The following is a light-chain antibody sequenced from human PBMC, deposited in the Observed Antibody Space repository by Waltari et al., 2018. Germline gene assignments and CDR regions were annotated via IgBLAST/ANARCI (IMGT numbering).Light chain of an antibody. V-gene: IGLV1-44*01. J-gene: IGLJ2*01. Sequence: QSVLTQPPSASGTPGQGGSISCSGSGSNIGSNTVNCYQQLPGTAPKLLIYTNDQRPSGVPDRFSGSKSGTSASLAISGLQSEDEAEYHCAVWDDSLNGPLFAGGTKLTVL. CDR1: GSNIGSNT. CDR3: AVWDDSLNGPL. CDR2: TND.